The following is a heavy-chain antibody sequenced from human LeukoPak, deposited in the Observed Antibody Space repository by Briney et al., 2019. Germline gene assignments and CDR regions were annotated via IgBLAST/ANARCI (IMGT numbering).Heavy chain of an antibody. D-gene: IGHD5-18*01. V-gene: IGHV3-7*01. Sequence: GGSLRLSCAASGLTFRRDWMSWVRQAPGKGLEWVAMIKQDGSDKYYVDSVKGRFTISNDSTKNSLYLQMNSLRAEDTAVYYCATLDTAMVTNFGYWGQGTLVTVSS. CDR3: ATLDTAMVTNFGY. J-gene: IGHJ4*02. CDR2: IKQDGSDK. CDR1: GLTFRRDW.